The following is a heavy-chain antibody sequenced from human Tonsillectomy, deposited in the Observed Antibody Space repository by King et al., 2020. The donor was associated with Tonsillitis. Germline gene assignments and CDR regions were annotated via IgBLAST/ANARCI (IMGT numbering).Heavy chain of an antibody. CDR3: GRDEDSLETCDP. D-gene: IGHD2-15*01. V-gene: IGHV4-61*02. CDR1: GGSISSGPYY. Sequence: VQLQESGPGLVKPSQTLSLTCSVSGGSISSGPYYWSWIRQPAGKGLEWIGRIDTSGSTNYTPSLKSRVTISVDTSKNQFSLKLNSVTAADTAVYYCGRDEDSLETCDPGGQGTLVSVPS. J-gene: IGHJ5*02. CDR2: IDTSGST.